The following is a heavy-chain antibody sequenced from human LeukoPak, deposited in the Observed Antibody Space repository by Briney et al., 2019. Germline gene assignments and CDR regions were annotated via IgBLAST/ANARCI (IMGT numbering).Heavy chain of an antibody. CDR3: ARQGYSSSSYYFDY. Sequence: SETLSLTCTVSGGSISSSSYYWGWIRQPPGKGLEWIGSIYYSGSTYYNPSLKSRVTISVDTSKNQFSLKLSSVTAAGTAVYYCARQGYSSSSYYFDYWGQGTLVTVSS. CDR2: IYYSGST. J-gene: IGHJ4*02. D-gene: IGHD6-13*01. V-gene: IGHV4-39*01. CDR1: GGSISSSSYY.